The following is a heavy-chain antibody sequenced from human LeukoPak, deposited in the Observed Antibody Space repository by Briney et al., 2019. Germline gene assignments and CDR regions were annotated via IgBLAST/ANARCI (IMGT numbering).Heavy chain of an antibody. V-gene: IGHV3-66*02. CDR2: IYSGGST. CDR1: GFTVSSNY. CDR3: ARGPPLFGEHYYYYGMDV. D-gene: IGHD3-10*01. Sequence: GGSLRLSCAASGFTVSSNYMIWVRQAPGKGLEWVSVIYSGGSTYYADSVKGRFTISRDNSKNTLYLQMNSLRAEDTAVYYCARGPPLFGEHYYYYGMDVWGQGTTVTVSS. J-gene: IGHJ6*02.